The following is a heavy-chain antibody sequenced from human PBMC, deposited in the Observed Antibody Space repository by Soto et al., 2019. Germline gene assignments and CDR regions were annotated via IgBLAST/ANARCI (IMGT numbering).Heavy chain of an antibody. V-gene: IGHV4-34*01. Sequence: PSETLSLTCAVYGGSFNDYYWTWIRQPPGKGLEWIGEINHSGSTNYNPSLKSRVTISVDTSKNQFSLKLSSVTAADTAVYYCARRAANTAMKRGYAYWGQGILLTVSS. CDR2: INHSGST. D-gene: IGHD3-16*01. CDR3: ARRAANTAMKRGYAY. CDR1: GGSFNDYY. J-gene: IGHJ1*01.